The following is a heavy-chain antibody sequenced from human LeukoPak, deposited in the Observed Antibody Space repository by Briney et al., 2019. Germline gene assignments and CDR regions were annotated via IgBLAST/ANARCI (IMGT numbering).Heavy chain of an antibody. Sequence: ASVKVSCKASGYTFTGYYMHWVRQAPGQGLEWMGWINPNSGGTNYAQKFQGRVTMTRDTSISTAYMELSGLTSDDTAVYYCARGSGVVVPAAMGGMDVWGQGTAVTVSS. V-gene: IGHV1-2*02. CDR2: INPNSGGT. D-gene: IGHD2-2*01. J-gene: IGHJ6*02. CDR1: GYTFTGYY. CDR3: ARGSGVVVPAAMGGMDV.